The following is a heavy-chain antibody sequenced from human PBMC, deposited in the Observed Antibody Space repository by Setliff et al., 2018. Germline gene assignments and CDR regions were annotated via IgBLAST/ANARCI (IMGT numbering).Heavy chain of an antibody. CDR1: GGTFSSYA. J-gene: IGHJ4*02. D-gene: IGHD3-3*01. V-gene: IGHV1-69*13. CDR3: ASSRDYNFWSGYYSPLDY. Sequence: SVKVSCKASGGTFSSYAISWVRQAPGQGFEWMGGIIPTFGTANYAQKFQGRVTITADESTSTAYMELSSLRSEDTAVYYCASSRDYNFWSGYYSPLDYWGQGTLVTVSS. CDR2: IIPTFGTA.